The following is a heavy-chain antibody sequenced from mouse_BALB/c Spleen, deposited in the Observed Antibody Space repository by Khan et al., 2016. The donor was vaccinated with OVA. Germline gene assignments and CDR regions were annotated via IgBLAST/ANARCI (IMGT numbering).Heavy chain of an antibody. CDR1: GDSITSGY. D-gene: IGHD2-14*01. Sequence: EVKLLESGPSLVKPSQTLSLTCSVTGDSITSGYWSWIRKFPGNKLEYMGYMIYSGYTDYNPSLKSRIAITRHTSKNPYYLQLNSVTAEDTATYYCARSTYRYAFAYWGQGTLVTVSA. CDR2: MIYSGYT. J-gene: IGHJ3*01. V-gene: IGHV3-8*02. CDR3: ARSTYRYAFAY.